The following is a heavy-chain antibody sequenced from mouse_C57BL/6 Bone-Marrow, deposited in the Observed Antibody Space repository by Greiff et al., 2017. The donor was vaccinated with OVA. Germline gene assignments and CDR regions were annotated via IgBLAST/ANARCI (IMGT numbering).Heavy chain of an antibody. CDR2: IYPRSGNT. D-gene: IGHD1-1*01. V-gene: IGHV1-81*01. J-gene: IGHJ1*03. CDR1: GYTFTRYG. Sequence: VQRVESGAELARPGASVKLSCKASGYTFTRYGISWVKQRTGQGLEWIGEIYPRSGNTYYNEKFKGKATLTADKSSSTAYMELRSLTSEDSAVYFCARRVPHYYGSSGGYFDVWGTGTTVTVSS. CDR3: ARRVPHYYGSSGGYFDV.